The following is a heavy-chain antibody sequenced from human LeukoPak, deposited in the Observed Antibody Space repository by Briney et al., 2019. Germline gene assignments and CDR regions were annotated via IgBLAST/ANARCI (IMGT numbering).Heavy chain of an antibody. J-gene: IGHJ4*02. D-gene: IGHD4-17*01. V-gene: IGHV3-53*01. CDR2: IYSGGST. Sequence: PGGSLRLSCAASGFTVSSNYMSWVRQAPGKVLEWVSVIYSGGSTYYADSVKGRFTISRDNSKNTLYLQMNSLRAEDTAVYYCARFADYGDYADDYWGQGTLVTVSS. CDR1: GFTVSSNY. CDR3: ARFADYGDYADDY.